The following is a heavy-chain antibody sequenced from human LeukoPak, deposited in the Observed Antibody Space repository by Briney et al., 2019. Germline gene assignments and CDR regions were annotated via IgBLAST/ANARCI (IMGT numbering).Heavy chain of an antibody. CDR1: GGTFSSYA. D-gene: IGHD1-26*01. J-gene: IGHJ6*03. V-gene: IGHV1-69*06. CDR3: ARGISSATDPYYYYYYMDV. CDR2: IIPIFGTA. Sequence: GASVKVSCKASGGTFSSYAISWVRQAPGQGLEWMGGIIPIFGTANYAQKFQGRVTITADKSTSTAYMELSSLRSEDTAVYYCARGISSATDPYYYYYYMDVWGKGTTVTVSS.